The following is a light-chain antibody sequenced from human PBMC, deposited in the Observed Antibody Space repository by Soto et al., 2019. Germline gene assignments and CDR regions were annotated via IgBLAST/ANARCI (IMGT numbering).Light chain of an antibody. J-gene: IGKJ5*01. CDR2: AAS. Sequence: DVQMIQSPSSLSASVGDRVTITCRASQRISTFLNWYQQKPGKAPKLLIYAASSLQSGVPSRFSGSGSGTDFTLTISSLQPEDFVVYYCQQSYSTPSITFGQGTRLEMK. V-gene: IGKV1-39*01. CDR1: QRISTF. CDR3: QQSYSTPSIT.